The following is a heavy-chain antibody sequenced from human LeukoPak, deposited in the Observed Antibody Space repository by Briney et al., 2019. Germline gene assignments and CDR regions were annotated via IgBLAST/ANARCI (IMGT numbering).Heavy chain of an antibody. CDR3: AKNVRRSTSCPEY. V-gene: IGHV3-23*01. J-gene: IGHJ4*02. CDR2: ISGSGGGT. CDR1: GFTFSSYA. Sequence: GGSLRLSCAASGFTFSSYAMSWVRQAPGKGLEWVSAISGSGGGTYYADSVKGRFTISRDNSKNTLYLQMNSLRAEDTAVYYCAKNVRRSTSCPEYWGQGTLVTVSS. D-gene: IGHD2-2*01.